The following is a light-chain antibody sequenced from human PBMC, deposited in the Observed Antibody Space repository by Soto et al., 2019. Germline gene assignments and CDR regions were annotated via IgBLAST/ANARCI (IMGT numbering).Light chain of an antibody. CDR1: SSDVGGYNN. CDR3: CSYAGSFVV. Sequence: QSALTQPRSVSGSPGQSVTISCTGTSSDVGGYNNFSWYQQHPDKPPKLMIYDFSKRPSGVPDRFSGSKSGNTASLTISGLQAEDEADYYCCSYAGSFVVFGGGTKLTV. CDR2: DFS. V-gene: IGLV2-11*01. J-gene: IGLJ2*01.